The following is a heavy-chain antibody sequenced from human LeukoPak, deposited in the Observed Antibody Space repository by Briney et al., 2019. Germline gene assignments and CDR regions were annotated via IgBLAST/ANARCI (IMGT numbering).Heavy chain of an antibody. CDR2: IYYSGST. CDR1: GGSINNYY. Sequence: SETLSLTCTISGGSINNYYWSWIRQPPGKGLEWIGYIYYSGSTNYNPSLNSRVNISLDTSKNQFSLRLSSVTAADTAVYYCAKKTPKKGNTASFDYGAQEPLATVP. J-gene: IGHJ4*02. CDR3: AKKTPKKGNTASFDY. D-gene: IGHD5-18*01. V-gene: IGHV4-59*08.